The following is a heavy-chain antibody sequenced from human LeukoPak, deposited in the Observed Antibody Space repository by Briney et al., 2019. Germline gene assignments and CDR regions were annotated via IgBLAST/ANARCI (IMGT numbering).Heavy chain of an antibody. CDR3: ASSTHSSGWYWSYGMDV. V-gene: IGHV3-30*03. D-gene: IGHD6-19*01. Sequence: GGSLRLSCAASGFTFSSYGMHWVRQAPGKGLEWVAVISYDGSNKYYADSVKGRFTISRDNSKNTLYLQMNSLRAEDTAVYYCASSTHSSGWYWSYGMDVWGQGTTVTVSS. CDR2: ISYDGSNK. CDR1: GFTFSSYG. J-gene: IGHJ6*02.